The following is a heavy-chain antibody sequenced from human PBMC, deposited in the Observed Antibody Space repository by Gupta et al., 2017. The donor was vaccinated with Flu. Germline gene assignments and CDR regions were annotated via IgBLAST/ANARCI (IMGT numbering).Heavy chain of an antibody. CDR3: AIEDNIAAAGTFGY. D-gene: IGHD6-13*01. CDR1: GGYISSGGYS. CDR2: IYYSGST. V-gene: IGHV4-31*03. Sequence: QVQLQESGPGLVKPSQTLSLTCTVAGGYISSGGYSWSWIRQHPGKGLEWIGYIYYSGSTYYNPSLKSRVTISVDTSKNQFSLKLSSVTAADTAVYYCAIEDNIAAAGTFGYWGQGTLVTVAS. J-gene: IGHJ4*02.